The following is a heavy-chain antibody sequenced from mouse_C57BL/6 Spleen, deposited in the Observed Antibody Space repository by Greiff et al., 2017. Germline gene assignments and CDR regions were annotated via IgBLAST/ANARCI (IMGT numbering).Heavy chain of an antibody. CDR1: GYAFSSSW. CDR3: ASPNLDD. V-gene: IGHV1-82*01. J-gene: IGHJ2*01. CDR2: IYPGDGDT. Sequence: VKLMESGPELVKPGASVKISCKASGYAFSSSWMNWVKQRPGKGLEWIGRIYPGDGDTNYNGKFKGKATLTADKSSSTAYMQLSSLTSEDSAVYFCASPNLDDWGQGTTLTVSS.